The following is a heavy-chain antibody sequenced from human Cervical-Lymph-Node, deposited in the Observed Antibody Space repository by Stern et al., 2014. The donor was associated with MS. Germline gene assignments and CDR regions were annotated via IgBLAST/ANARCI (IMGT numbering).Heavy chain of an antibody. Sequence: QVQLLQPGAEVKKPGASVKVSCKVSGYTLTELSMHWVRQAPGKGLEWMGGFDPEDGDTIYAQKFQGRVTMTEDTSTDTAYMELSSLRSEDTAVYYCATDRDDFRSGYSAPTKGYGLDVWGQGTTVTVTS. D-gene: IGHD3-3*01. CDR2: FDPEDGDT. CDR3: ATDRDDFRSGYSAPTKGYGLDV. V-gene: IGHV1-24*01. J-gene: IGHJ6*02. CDR1: GYTLTELS.